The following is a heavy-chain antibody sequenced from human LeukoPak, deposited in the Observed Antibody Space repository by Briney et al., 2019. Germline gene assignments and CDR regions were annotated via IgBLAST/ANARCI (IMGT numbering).Heavy chain of an antibody. CDR3: ARGLRRYCSSTSCKKGTIGDAFDI. J-gene: IGHJ3*02. CDR1: GYTFTGYY. V-gene: IGHV1-2*02. D-gene: IGHD2-2*01. Sequence: GASVKVSCKASGYTFTGYYMHWVRQAPGQGLEWMGWINPNSGGTNYAQKFQGRVTMTRDTSISTAYMELSRLRSDDTAVYYCARGLRRYCSSTSCKKGTIGDAFDIWGQGTMVTVSS. CDR2: INPNSGGT.